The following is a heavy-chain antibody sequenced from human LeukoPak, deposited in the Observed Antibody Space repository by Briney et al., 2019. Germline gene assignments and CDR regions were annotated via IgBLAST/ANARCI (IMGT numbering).Heavy chain of an antibody. J-gene: IGHJ4*02. CDR2: SNPTGSST. D-gene: IGHD2-8*02. V-gene: IGHV1-46*01. CDR3: AREESGGYFDY. CDR1: GYTFTNYY. Sequence: GASVKVSCKASGYTFTNYYMHWVRQAPGQGLEWMGLSNPTGSSTNYAQKFRGRVTMTRDTSTTTVYMELSSLRSEDTAVYYRAREESGGYFDYWGQGTLVTVSS.